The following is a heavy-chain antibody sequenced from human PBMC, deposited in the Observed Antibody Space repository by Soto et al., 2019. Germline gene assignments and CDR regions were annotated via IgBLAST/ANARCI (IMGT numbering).Heavy chain of an antibody. CDR1: GYTFTSYG. CDR3: ANSRIPVPGTRGLFDY. J-gene: IGHJ4*02. V-gene: IGHV1-18*01. CDR2: IRAYNGNT. Sequence: ASVKVSCKASGYTFTSYGISWVRQAPGQGLEWMGWIRAYNGNTNYAQKLQGRVTMTTDTSTSTAYMELNSLRAEDTAVYYCANSRIPVPGTRGLFDYWGQGTLVTVSS. D-gene: IGHD6-19*01.